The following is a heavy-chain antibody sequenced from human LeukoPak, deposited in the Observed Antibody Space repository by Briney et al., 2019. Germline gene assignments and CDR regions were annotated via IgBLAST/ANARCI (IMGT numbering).Heavy chain of an antibody. CDR1: GFTFSSYA. CDR2: ISGSGGST. D-gene: IGHD6-6*01. V-gene: IGHV3-23*01. CDR3: ASLSSSSEDY. J-gene: IGHJ4*02. Sequence: GGSLRLSCAASGFTFSSYAMSWVRQAPGEGLEWVSAISGSGGSTYYADSVKGRFTISRDNSKNTLYLQMNSLRAEDTAVYYCASLSSSSEDYWGQGTLVTVSS.